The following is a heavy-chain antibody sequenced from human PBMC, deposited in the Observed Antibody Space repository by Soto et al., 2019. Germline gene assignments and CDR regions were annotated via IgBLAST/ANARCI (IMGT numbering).Heavy chain of an antibody. CDR2: IYHTGTT. J-gene: IGHJ5*02. V-gene: IGHV4-30-2*01. D-gene: IGHD3-22*01. Sequence: TLSLTCTVSGGSINSGDYSWTWIRQPPGKGLEWIGYIYHTGTTYYNKSLKSRVNKSVDRSKKQFSLKLISVTAADTAVYFCAIGINYYDSSGDSWFDPWGQGTLVTVSS. CDR3: AIGINYYDSSGDSWFDP. CDR1: GGSINSGDYS.